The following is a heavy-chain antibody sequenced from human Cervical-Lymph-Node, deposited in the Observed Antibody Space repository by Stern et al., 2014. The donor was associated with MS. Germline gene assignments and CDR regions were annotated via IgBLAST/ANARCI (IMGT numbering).Heavy chain of an antibody. CDR1: GFSLSTSGMC. D-gene: IGHD5-18*01. V-gene: IGHV2-70*01. Sequence: QITLKESGPALVKPTQTLTLTCTFSGFSLSTSGMCVSWIRQPPGKALEWLALIDWDDDKYYSTSLKTRLTISKDTSKNQVVLKMTNMDPVDTATYYCARMVTAMENDAFDIWGQGTLVTVSS. CDR2: IDWDDDK. CDR3: ARMVTAMENDAFDI. J-gene: IGHJ3*02.